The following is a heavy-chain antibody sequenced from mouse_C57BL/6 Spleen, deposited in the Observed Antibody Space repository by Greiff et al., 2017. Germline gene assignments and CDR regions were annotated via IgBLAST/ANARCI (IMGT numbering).Heavy chain of an antibody. CDR2: INPGSGGT. Sequence: QVQLQQSGAELVRPGTSVKVSCKASGYAFTNYLIEWVKQRPGQGLEWIGVINPGSGGTNYNEKFKGKATLTADKSSSTAYMQLSSLTSEDSAVYFCARSGDSSGYVGYWGQGTTLTVSS. CDR1: GYAFTNYL. J-gene: IGHJ2*01. D-gene: IGHD3-2*02. CDR3: ARSGDSSGYVGY. V-gene: IGHV1-54*01.